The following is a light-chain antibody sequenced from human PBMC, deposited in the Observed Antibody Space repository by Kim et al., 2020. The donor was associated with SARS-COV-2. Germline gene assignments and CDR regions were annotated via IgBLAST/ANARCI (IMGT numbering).Light chain of an antibody. J-gene: IGLJ1*01. CDR1: KLAGKN. V-gene: IGLV3-1*01. Sequence: PEQTASITCSGYKLAGKNVSWYQQKPGQYPVVVIYQDNQRPSGIPERFSGANSGNTATLTISGTQAMDEADYYCQAWDSSTHNYVFGAGTKVTVL. CDR3: QAWDSSTHNYV. CDR2: QDN.